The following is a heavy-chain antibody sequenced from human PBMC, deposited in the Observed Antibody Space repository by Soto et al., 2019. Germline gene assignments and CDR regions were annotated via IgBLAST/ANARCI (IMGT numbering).Heavy chain of an antibody. CDR1: GDTVSRYSAA. V-gene: IGHV6-1*01. CDR3: TRGKLSYYAMDV. J-gene: IGHJ6*02. CDR2: TFYKSKWYN. Sequence: QVQLQQSGPGLVRPSQTLSLTCAISGDTVSRYSAAWNWIRQSPSRGLEWLGRTFYKSKWYNEYAVSVKSRISISPDTSKNQFSQLLSSVTPEDTAVYYCTRGKLSYYAMDVWGQGTTVTVSS. D-gene: IGHD1-7*01.